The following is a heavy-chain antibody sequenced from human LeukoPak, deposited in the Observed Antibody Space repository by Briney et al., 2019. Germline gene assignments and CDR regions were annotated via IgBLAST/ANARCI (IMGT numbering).Heavy chain of an antibody. CDR3: AKDPGASVSRFYRDV. Sequence: GGSLRLSCAASGFTFRNHGMHWVRQATGKGLGWESFIWSDGNNKFYADSVKGRFTISRDNSNNMLYLQMDTLRAEDTALYYCAKDPGASVSRFYRDVWGKGTTVIVSS. D-gene: IGHD2-8*02. CDR1: GFTFRNHG. J-gene: IGHJ6*03. CDR2: IWSDGNNK. V-gene: IGHV3-30*02.